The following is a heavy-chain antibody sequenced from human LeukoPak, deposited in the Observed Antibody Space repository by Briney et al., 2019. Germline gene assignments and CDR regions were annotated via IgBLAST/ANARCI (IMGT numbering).Heavy chain of an antibody. CDR3: ARVKRDYHDSSGYEYFDY. V-gene: IGHV4-61*01. CDR1: GGSFSTSTYF. Sequence: PSETLSLTCTVSGGSFSTSTYFWSWIRQPPGKGLERIGYIYYSGSTNYNPSLKSRVAISIDTSKNQYSLKLSSVTAADTAVYYCARVKRDYHDSSGYEYFDYWGQGTLVTVSS. J-gene: IGHJ4*02. CDR2: IYYSGST. D-gene: IGHD3-22*01.